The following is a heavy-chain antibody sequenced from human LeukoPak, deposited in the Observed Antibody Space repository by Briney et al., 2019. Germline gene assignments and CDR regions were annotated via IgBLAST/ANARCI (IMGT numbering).Heavy chain of an antibody. D-gene: IGHD6-13*01. CDR3: AKDRPYITSWYGAGDY. J-gene: IGHJ4*02. V-gene: IGHV3-23*01. CDR1: GFTFSSYG. CDR2: ISVSGGDT. Sequence: GGSLRLSCAASGFTFSSYGMTWVRQAPGKGLEWVSSISVSGGDTYSADSVKGRFTISRDNSKNTLYLQMNSLRAEDTAVYYCAKDRPYITSWYGAGDYWGQGTLVTVSS.